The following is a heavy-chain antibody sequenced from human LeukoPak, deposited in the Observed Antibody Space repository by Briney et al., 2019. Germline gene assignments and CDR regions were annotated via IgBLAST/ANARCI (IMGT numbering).Heavy chain of an antibody. Sequence: PGGSLRLSCAASGFTFSSYSMNWVRQAPGKGLEWVSYISSSSSTIYYADSVKGRFTISRDNAKNTLYLQMNSLRVEDTGAYYCAREGRVTMDVWGKGTTVTVSS. CDR2: ISSSSSTI. CDR1: GFTFSSYS. V-gene: IGHV3-48*04. J-gene: IGHJ6*03. CDR3: AREGRVTMDV. D-gene: IGHD2-21*02.